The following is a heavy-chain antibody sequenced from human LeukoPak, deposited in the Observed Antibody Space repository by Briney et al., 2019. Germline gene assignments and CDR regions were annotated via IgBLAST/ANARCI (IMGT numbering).Heavy chain of an antibody. CDR2: TYYRSTWYN. CDR3: ARRLTQYDCFDP. J-gene: IGHJ5*02. CDR1: GDSVSSNSVT. D-gene: IGHD2-2*01. Sequence: SQTLSLTCAISGDSVSSNSVTWNWIRQSPSRGLEWLGRTYYRSTWYNDCAVSVRGRITVNPDTSKNQFSLQLNSVTPDDTAVYYCARRLTQYDCFDPWGQGILVTVSS. V-gene: IGHV6-1*01.